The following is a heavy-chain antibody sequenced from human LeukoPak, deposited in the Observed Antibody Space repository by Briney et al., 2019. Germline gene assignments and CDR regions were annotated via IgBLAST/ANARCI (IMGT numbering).Heavy chain of an antibody. CDR2: IYYSGST. D-gene: IGHD6-13*01. CDR1: GGSISSSSYY. J-gene: IGHJ4*02. Sequence: SETLSLTCTVSGGSISSSSYYWGWIRPPPGKGLEWIGSIYYSGSTYYNPSLKSRVTISVDTSKNQFSLKLSSVTAADTAVYYCARDRDSSSWFDYWGQGTLVTVSS. CDR3: ARDRDSSSWFDY. V-gene: IGHV4-39*07.